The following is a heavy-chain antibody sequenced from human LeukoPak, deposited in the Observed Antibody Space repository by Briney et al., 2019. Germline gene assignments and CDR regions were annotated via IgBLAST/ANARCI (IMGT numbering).Heavy chain of an antibody. CDR1: GYTFTDYY. CDR2: INPNSGGT. J-gene: IGHJ5*02. V-gene: IGHV1-2*02. CDR3: ARAPPCDITSCCTGDKWSDP. D-gene: IGHD2-8*02. Sequence: GASVKVSCKTSGYTFTDYYIHWVRQAPGQGLEWMGWINPNSGGTNYAQKFQGRVTMTRDTSISTAYVELSTLRSDDTATYYCARAPPCDITSCCTGDKWSDPWGQGTLVTVSS.